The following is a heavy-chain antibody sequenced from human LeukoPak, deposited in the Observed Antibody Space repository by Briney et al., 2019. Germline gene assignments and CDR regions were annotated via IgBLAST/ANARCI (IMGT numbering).Heavy chain of an antibody. CDR1: GFTFSSYS. CDR2: ISSSSSTI. CDR3: ARDLRVANWNGDY. J-gene: IGHJ4*02. Sequence: GGALRLSCAASGFTFSSYSMNWVRQAPGKGLEGVSYISSSSSTIYYADSVKGRFTISRDNAKNSLYLQMNSLRAEDTAVYYCARDLRVANWNGDYWGQGTLVTVSS. D-gene: IGHD1-1*01. V-gene: IGHV3-48*01.